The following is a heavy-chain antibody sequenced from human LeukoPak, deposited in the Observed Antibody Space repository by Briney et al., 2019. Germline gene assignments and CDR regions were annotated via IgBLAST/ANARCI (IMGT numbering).Heavy chain of an antibody. V-gene: IGHV3-21*01. CDR3: ARIAARPTDYYYYGMDV. D-gene: IGHD6-6*01. Sequence: GGSLRLSCAASGFTFSSYSMNWVRQAPGKGLEWVSSISSSSSYIYYADSVKGRFTISRDNAKNSLYLQMNSLRAEDTAVYYCARIAARPTDYYYYGMDVWGQGTTVTVSS. J-gene: IGHJ6*02. CDR2: ISSSSSYI. CDR1: GFTFSSYS.